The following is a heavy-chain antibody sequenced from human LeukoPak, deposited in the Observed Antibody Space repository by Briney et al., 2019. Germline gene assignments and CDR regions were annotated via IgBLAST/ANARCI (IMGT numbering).Heavy chain of an antibody. CDR1: GYTFTSYD. Sequence: ASVKVSCKASGYTFTSYDINWVRQATGQGLEWMGWMNPNSGNTGYAQKFQGRVTMTRNTSISTAYMELSSLRSEDTAVYYCARWRWAQSEFVYWGQGSLVTVSS. CDR3: ARWRWAQSEFVY. V-gene: IGHV1-8*01. D-gene: IGHD5-24*01. J-gene: IGHJ4*02. CDR2: MNPNSGNT.